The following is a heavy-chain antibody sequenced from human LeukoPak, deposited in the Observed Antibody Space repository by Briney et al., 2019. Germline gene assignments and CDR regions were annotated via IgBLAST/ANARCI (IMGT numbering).Heavy chain of an antibody. Sequence: SQTLSLTCTVSGGSISSGGYYWSWIRQHPGKGLEWIGYIYYSGSTYYNPSLKSRVTILVDTSKNQFSLKLSSVTAADTAVYYCARYSIRVTADAFDIWGQGTMVTVSS. CDR1: GGSISSGGYY. CDR3: ARYSIRVTADAFDI. J-gene: IGHJ3*02. CDR2: IYYSGST. V-gene: IGHV4-31*03. D-gene: IGHD4-11*01.